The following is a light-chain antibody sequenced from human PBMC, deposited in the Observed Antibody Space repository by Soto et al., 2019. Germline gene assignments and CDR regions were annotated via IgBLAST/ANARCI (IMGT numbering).Light chain of an antibody. CDR3: SSYTTSVTLV. Sequence: QSALTQPASVSGSPGQSITISCTGTSSDVGGYNFVSWYQQHPDKAPKLIIYEVSNRPSGVSNRFSASKSGNTASLTISGLPPEDEAEYYCSSYTTSVTLVFGGGTKLTVL. CDR1: SSDVGGYNF. V-gene: IGLV2-14*01. J-gene: IGLJ2*01. CDR2: EVS.